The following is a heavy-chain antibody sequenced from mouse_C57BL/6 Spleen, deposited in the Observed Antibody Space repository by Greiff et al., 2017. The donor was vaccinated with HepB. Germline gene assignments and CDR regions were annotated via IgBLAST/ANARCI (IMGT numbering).Heavy chain of an antibody. J-gene: IGHJ4*01. CDR3: ARADYDYGYAMDY. CDR2: ISSGSSTI. D-gene: IGHD2-4*01. CDR1: GFTFSDYG. Sequence: EVKVEESGGGLVKPGGSLKLSCAASGFTFSDYGMHWVRQAPEKGLEWVAYISSGSSTIYYADTVKGRFTISRDNAKNTLFLQMTSLRSEDTAMYYCARADYDYGYAMDYWGQGTSVTVSS. V-gene: IGHV5-17*01.